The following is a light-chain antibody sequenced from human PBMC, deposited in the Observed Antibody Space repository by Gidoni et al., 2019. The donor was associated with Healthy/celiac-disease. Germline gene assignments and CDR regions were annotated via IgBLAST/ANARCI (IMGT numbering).Light chain of an antibody. CDR3: QKYNSAPRT. Sequence: IQMTQSPSALSASVGDRVTITCRASQGISNYLAWYQQKPGKVPKLLIYAASTLQSGVPSRFSGSGSGTDFTLTISSLQPEDVATYYCQKYNSAPRTFXXXTKVEIK. J-gene: IGKJ1*01. CDR2: AAS. CDR1: QGISNY. V-gene: IGKV1-27*01.